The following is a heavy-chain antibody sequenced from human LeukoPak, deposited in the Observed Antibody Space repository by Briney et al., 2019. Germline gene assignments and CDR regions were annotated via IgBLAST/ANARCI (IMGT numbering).Heavy chain of an antibody. V-gene: IGHV4-39*01. D-gene: IGHD3-3*01. CDR1: VGSISSSSYY. CDR3: ASRYDFWSGYYPFDY. J-gene: IGHJ4*02. CDR2: IYYSGST. Sequence: PSETLSLTCTVSVGSISSSSYYWGWIRQPPGKGLGWIGSIYYSGSTYYNPFIKSRDTISVDTYMHQFSLKVSAATAADTAVYYCASRYDFWSGYYPFDYWGQGTLVTVSS.